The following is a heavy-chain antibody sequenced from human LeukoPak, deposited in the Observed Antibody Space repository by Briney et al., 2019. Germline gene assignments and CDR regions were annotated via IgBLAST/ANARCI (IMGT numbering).Heavy chain of an antibody. D-gene: IGHD3-22*01. Sequence: SETLSLTCTVSGGSISSGGYYWSWIRQHPGKGLEWIGYIYYSGSTYYNPSLKSRVTISVDTSKNQFSLKLSSVTAADTAVYYCARVVITTLDAFDIWGQGTMVTVSS. J-gene: IGHJ3*02. V-gene: IGHV4-31*03. CDR1: GGSISSGGYY. CDR2: IYYSGST. CDR3: ARVVITTLDAFDI.